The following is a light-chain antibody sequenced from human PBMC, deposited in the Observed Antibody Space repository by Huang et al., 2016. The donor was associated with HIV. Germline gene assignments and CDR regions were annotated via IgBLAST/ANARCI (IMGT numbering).Light chain of an antibody. V-gene: IGKV3-11*01. Sequence: EIVLTQSPATLSVSPGVRVTLSCKASQSVSNSLTWYQQKPGQAPRLLIFDASKRAKGVPARFSGSESGTDFSLTISSLEPGDVAVYFCQQRTNWPYIYSFGQGTKLEI. J-gene: IGKJ2*01. CDR1: QSVSNS. CDR3: QQRTNWPYIYS. CDR2: DAS.